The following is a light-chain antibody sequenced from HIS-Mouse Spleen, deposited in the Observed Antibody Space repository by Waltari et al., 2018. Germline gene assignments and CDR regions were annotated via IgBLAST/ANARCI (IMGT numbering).Light chain of an antibody. V-gene: IGLV1-44*01. CDR2: LNN. J-gene: IGLJ1*01. Sequence: QSVLTQPPSASGTPGQRVTIPCSGSSSNIGSNTVNWYQQPPGTAPKLLIYLNNDRPSGVPDPCSGSKSGTSASLAISGLQSEDEADYYCAAWDDSLNGNYVFGTGTKVTVL. CDR1: SSNIGSNT. CDR3: AAWDDSLNGNYV.